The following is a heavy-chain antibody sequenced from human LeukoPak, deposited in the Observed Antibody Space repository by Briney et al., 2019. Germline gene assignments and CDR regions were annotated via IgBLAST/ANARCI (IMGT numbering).Heavy chain of an antibody. Sequence: GGSLRLSCAASGFTFDDYTMHWVCQAPGKGLEWVSLISWDGGSTYYADSVKGRFTISRDNSKNSLYLQMNSLRTEDTALYYCAKDVHTAMGENYFDYWGQGTLVTVSS. V-gene: IGHV3-43*01. CDR3: AKDVHTAMGENYFDY. CDR2: ISWDGGST. J-gene: IGHJ4*02. CDR1: GFTFDDYT. D-gene: IGHD5-18*01.